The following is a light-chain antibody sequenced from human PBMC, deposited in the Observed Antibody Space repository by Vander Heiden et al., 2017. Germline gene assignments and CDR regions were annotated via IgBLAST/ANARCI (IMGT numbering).Light chain of an antibody. V-gene: IGKV3-11*01. J-gene: IGKJ5*01. CDR1: QSVFSY. CDR2: DAS. CDR3: HQRGSWPPT. Sequence: DSVLTQSPATLSLSPGDRVTLSCRASQSVFSYLAWYQQRPGQAPRLLIYDASKRAAGIPVRFSGSGSGTDFTLTISSLQPEDFGIYYYHQRGSWPPTFGPGTRLEIK.